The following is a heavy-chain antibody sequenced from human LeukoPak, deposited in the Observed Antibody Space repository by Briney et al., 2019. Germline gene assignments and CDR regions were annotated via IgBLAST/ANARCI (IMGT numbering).Heavy chain of an antibody. CDR2: INPNSGGT. D-gene: IGHD2-2*01. V-gene: IGHV1-2*02. J-gene: IGHJ4*02. Sequence: ASVKVSFKASGYTFTGYYMHWVRQAPGQGLEWMGWINPNSGGTNYAQKFQGRVTMTRDTSISTAYMELSRLRSDDTAVYYCARVEEGGCSSTSCQTFDYWGQGTLVTVSS. CDR3: ARVEEGGCSSTSCQTFDY. CDR1: GYTFTGYY.